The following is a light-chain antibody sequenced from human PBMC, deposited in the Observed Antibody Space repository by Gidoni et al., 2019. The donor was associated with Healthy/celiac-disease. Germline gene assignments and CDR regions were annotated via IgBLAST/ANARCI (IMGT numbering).Light chain of an antibody. V-gene: IGKV3-20*01. CDR1: QSVSSSY. CDR3: QQYGSSPLT. J-gene: IGKJ4*01. CDR2: GAS. Sequence: EIVLTQDPGTLSLSPGERATLSCRASQSVSSSYLAWYQQKPGQAPRLLIYGASSRATGIPDRFSGSGSGTDFTLTISRLVPEDFAVYYCQQYGSSPLTFGGGTKVEIK.